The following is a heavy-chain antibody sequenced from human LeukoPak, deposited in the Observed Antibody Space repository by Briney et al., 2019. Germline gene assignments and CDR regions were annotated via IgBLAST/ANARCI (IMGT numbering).Heavy chain of an antibody. J-gene: IGHJ4*02. CDR2: ISAYNGNT. CDR1: GYTFTSYG. D-gene: IGHD3-10*01. V-gene: IGHV1-18*01. Sequence: GASVKVSCKASGYTFTSYGISWVRQAPGQGLEWMGWISAYNGNTNYAQKLQGRVTMTTDTSTSTAYMELRSLRSDDTAVYYCARDRVFSALGGEGDKNGDYWGQGTLVTVSS. CDR3: ARDRVFSALGGEGDKNGDY.